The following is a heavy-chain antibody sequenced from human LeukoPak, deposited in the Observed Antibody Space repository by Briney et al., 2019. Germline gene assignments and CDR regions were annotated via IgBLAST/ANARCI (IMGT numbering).Heavy chain of an antibody. CDR1: GFTFSSYG. Sequence: PGGSLRLSCAASGFTFSSYGMHWVRQAPGKGLEWVAVISYDGSNKYYADSVKGRFTISRDNSKNTLYLQMNSLRAEDTAVYYCARDTGLRDSSGYHYPSDAFDIWSQGTMVTVSS. CDR3: ARDTGLRDSSGYHYPSDAFDI. CDR2: ISYDGSNK. V-gene: IGHV3-30*03. J-gene: IGHJ3*02. D-gene: IGHD3-22*01.